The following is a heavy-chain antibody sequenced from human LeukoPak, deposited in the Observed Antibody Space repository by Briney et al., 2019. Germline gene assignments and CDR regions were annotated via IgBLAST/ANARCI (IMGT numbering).Heavy chain of an antibody. V-gene: IGHV4-34*01. D-gene: IGHD5-18*01. Sequence: SETLSLTCAVHGGSFVGYDWNWIRPPPGKGPEWIGDINHSGSTNYNPSLTSRVTISVDTSKNQFSLKLSSVTAADTAVYYCARGQKYRSGYTVTELGSGYFDYWGQGPLVTVSS. J-gene: IGHJ4*02. CDR1: GGSFVGYD. CDR2: INHSGST. CDR3: ARGQKYRSGYTVTELGSGYFDY.